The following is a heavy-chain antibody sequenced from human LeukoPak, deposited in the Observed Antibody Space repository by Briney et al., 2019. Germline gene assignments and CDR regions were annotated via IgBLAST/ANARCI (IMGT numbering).Heavy chain of an antibody. Sequence: GASVKVSCMASGYTFTSYDINWVRQATGQGLEWMGWMNPNSGNTGYAQKFQGRVTMTRNTSISTAYMELSSLRSEDTAVYYCATQKEMATITKDYWGQGALVTVSS. CDR1: GYTFTSYD. D-gene: IGHD5-24*01. V-gene: IGHV1-8*01. J-gene: IGHJ4*02. CDR2: MNPNSGNT. CDR3: ATQKEMATITKDY.